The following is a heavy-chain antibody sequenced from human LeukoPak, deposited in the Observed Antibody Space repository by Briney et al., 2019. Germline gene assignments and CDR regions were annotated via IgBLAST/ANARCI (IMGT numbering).Heavy chain of an antibody. V-gene: IGHV1-69*04. D-gene: IGHD1-26*01. CDR1: RGTFSSYA. CDR2: IIAILGIA. CDR3: ARMGGFACFDY. J-gene: IGHJ4*02. Sequence: SVHVSCQASRGTFSSYAISGVRQAPGKGLEGMGRIIAILGIADDAQKLQGRGTITADKSTTTANMELSSLRSEDTAMYYCARMGGFACFDYWGQGTLVTVSS.